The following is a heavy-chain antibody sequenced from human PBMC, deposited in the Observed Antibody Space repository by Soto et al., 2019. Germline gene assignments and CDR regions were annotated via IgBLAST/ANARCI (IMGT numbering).Heavy chain of an antibody. D-gene: IGHD2-2*01. V-gene: IGHV1-2*04. CDR3: ARDKGLVVVPAAMGYYYYGMDV. J-gene: IGHJ6*02. CDR1: GYTFTGYY. CDR2: INPNSGGT. Sequence: ASVKVSCKASGYTFTGYYMHWVRQAPGQGLEWMGWINPNSGGTNYAQKFQGWVTMTRDTSISTAYMELSRLRSDDTAVYYCARDKGLVVVPAAMGYYYYGMDVWGQGTTVTVSS.